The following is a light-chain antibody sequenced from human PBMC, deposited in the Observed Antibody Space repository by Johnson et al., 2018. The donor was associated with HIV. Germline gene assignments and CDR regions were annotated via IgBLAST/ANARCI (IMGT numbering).Light chain of an antibody. CDR2: DNN. V-gene: IGLV1-51*01. CDR3: GTWDNSLSAYV. Sequence: QSVLTQPPSVSAAPGQKVTIPCSGNSSNIGNNYVSWYQQFPGTAPKLLIYDNNKRPSGIPDRFSGSKSGTSATLGITGLQTGDEADYYCGTWDNSLSAYVFGTGTTVTVL. J-gene: IGLJ1*01. CDR1: SSNIGNNY.